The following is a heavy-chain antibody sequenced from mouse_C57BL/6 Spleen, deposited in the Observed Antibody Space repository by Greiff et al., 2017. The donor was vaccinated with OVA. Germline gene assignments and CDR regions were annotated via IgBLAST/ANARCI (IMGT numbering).Heavy chain of an antibody. Sequence: VQLQQSGPELVKPGASVKISCKASGYTFTDYYMNWVKQSHGKSLEWIGDINPNNGGTSYNQKFKGKATLTVDKSSSTAYMELRSLTSEDSAVYYCAREVGGGYFDYWGQGTTLTVSS. CDR1: GYTFTDYY. D-gene: IGHD1-1*02. V-gene: IGHV1-26*01. CDR3: AREVGGGYFDY. J-gene: IGHJ2*01. CDR2: INPNNGGT.